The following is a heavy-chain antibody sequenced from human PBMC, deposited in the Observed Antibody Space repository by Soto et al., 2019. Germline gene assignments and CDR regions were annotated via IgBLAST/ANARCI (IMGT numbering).Heavy chain of an antibody. D-gene: IGHD3-22*01. J-gene: IGHJ4*02. CDR1: GDTFSSYA. Sequence: SVKVSCKASGDTFSSYAISWVRQAPGQGLEWMGGIIPIFGTANYAQKFQGRVTITADESTSTAYMELSSLRSEDTAVYYCASYDSSGYYLWNFDYWGQGTLVTVSS. CDR3: ASYDSSGYYLWNFDY. CDR2: IIPIFGTA. V-gene: IGHV1-69*13.